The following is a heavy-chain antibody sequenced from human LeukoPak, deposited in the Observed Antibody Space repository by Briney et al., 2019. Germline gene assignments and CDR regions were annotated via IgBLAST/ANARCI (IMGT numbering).Heavy chain of an antibody. CDR3: ARPDGSWYAAMDV. Sequence: GESLKISCKGSGYSFTSYWIAWVRQMPGKGLEWRGIIYPGDSDTRYSPSFQGQVTISADKSISTAYLQWSSLKASDTAMYYCARPDGSWYAAMDVWGKGTTVTVSS. D-gene: IGHD6-13*01. CDR1: GYSFTSYW. J-gene: IGHJ6*03. CDR2: IYPGDSDT. V-gene: IGHV5-51*01.